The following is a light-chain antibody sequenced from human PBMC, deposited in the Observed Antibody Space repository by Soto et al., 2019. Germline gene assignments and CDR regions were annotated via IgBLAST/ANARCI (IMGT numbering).Light chain of an antibody. J-gene: IGKJ1*01. CDR3: LQYNSYST. CDR2: DAS. V-gene: IGKV1-5*01. CDR1: QSNFNW. Sequence: DIQMTQSPSTLSAFVGDRVTITCRASQSNFNWLAWYQQKPGKAPKLLIYDASTLEGGVPSRFSGSGSGTQFTLTISSLQPDDFATYYCLQYNSYSTFGQGTKVEIK.